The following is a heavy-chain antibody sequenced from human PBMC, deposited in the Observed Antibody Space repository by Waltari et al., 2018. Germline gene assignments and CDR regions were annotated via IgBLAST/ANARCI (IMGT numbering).Heavy chain of an antibody. Sequence: QVQLQESGPGLVTPSQTLSLTCTVSGGSIRSGSYYCTWIAQPAGKGREWIWRIYTSGSTNYNPSLKSRVTISVDTSKNQFSLKLSSVTAADTAVYYCARVLVPINGDGYNYGVSYFDYWGQGTLVTVSS. V-gene: IGHV4-61*02. D-gene: IGHD5-12*01. CDR3: ARVLVPINGDGYNYGVSYFDY. CDR2: IYTSGST. J-gene: IGHJ4*02. CDR1: GGSIRSGSYY.